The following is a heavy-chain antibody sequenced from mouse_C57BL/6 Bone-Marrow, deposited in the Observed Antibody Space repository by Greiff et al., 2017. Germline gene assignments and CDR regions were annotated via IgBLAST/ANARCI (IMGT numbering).Heavy chain of an antibody. CDR1: GYTFTSYG. D-gene: IGHD2-4*01. Sequence: QVHVKQSGAELARPGASVKLSCKASGYTFTSYGISWVKQRTGQGLEWIGEIYPRSGNTYYNEKFKGKATLTADKSSSTAYMELRSLTSEDSAVYFCARVGLVYYDYDWFAYWGQGTLVTVSA. CDR3: ARVGLVYYDYDWFAY. J-gene: IGHJ3*01. CDR2: IYPRSGNT. V-gene: IGHV1-81*01.